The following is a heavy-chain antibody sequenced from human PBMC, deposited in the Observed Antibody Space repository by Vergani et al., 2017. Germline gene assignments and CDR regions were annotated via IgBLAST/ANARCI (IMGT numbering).Heavy chain of an antibody. Sequence: QLQLQESGSGLVKPSQTLSLNCAASGGSISSGAFSWGWIRQPPGRGLQGIGHIFQSGSPDYNASLKSRVNISLDKSKNHFSLSLSSVTAADTAVYYCARDSWTSELRGVYWFDTWGQGTLVSVSS. CDR2: IFQSGSP. D-gene: IGHD3-10*01. V-gene: IGHV4-30-2*01. CDR1: GGSISSGAFS. CDR3: ARDSWTSELRGVYWFDT. J-gene: IGHJ5*02.